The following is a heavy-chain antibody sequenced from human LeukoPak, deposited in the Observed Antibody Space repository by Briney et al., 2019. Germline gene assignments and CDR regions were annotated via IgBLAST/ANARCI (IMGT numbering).Heavy chain of an antibody. J-gene: IGHJ6*02. D-gene: IGHD3-22*01. Sequence: SVKVSCKASGGTFSSYTISWVRQAPGQGLDGMGRIIPILGIANYAQKFQGRVTITADKSTSTAYMELSSLRSEDTAVYYCARVGVDSSGYYRPNYYYYYGMDVWGQGTTVTVSS. V-gene: IGHV1-69*02. CDR3: ARVGVDSSGYYRPNYYYYYGMDV. CDR1: GGTFSSYT. CDR2: IIPILGIA.